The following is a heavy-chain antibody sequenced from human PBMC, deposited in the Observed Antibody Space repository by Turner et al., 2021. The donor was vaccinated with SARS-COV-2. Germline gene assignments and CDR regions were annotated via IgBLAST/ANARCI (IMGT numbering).Heavy chain of an antibody. CDR3: ARGMFRFGGVIVRPFDY. J-gene: IGHJ4*02. CDR1: GYTCTNYD. V-gene: IGHV1-8*01. CDR2: MSPNSGKT. Sequence: QVQLVQSGAEVKQPGASVKVSCKASGYTCTNYDINWVRQATGQGLEWMGWMSPNSGKTGYAQKFQGRVTMTRNTSISTADMELSSLRSEDTAVYYCARGMFRFGGVIVRPFDYWGQGTLVTVSS. D-gene: IGHD3-16*02.